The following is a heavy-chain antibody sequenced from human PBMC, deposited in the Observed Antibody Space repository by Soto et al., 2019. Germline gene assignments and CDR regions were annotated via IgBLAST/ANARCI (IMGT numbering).Heavy chain of an antibody. CDR1: GFTFSSYA. CDR2: ISGSGGST. Sequence: EVQLLESGGGLVQPGGSLRLSCAASGFTFSSYAMSWVRQAPGKGLEWVSAISGSGGSTYYADSVKGRFTISRDNSKNTLYLQMNSLRAEDRAVYYCAKKRSGGRASVEYFQHWGQGTLVTVSS. D-gene: IGHD2-15*01. CDR3: AKKRSGGRASVEYFQH. V-gene: IGHV3-23*01. J-gene: IGHJ1*01.